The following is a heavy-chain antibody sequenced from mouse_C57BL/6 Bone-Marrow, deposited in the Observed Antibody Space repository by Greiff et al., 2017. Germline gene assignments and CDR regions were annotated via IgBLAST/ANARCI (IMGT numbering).Heavy chain of an antibody. CDR1: GYTFTSYW. CDR3: ARYDYYPYYYAMDY. CDR2: IDPSDSYT. J-gene: IGHJ4*01. V-gene: IGHV1-59*01. D-gene: IGHD2-4*01. Sequence: QVQLQQPGAELVRPGTSVKLSCKASGYTFTSYWMHWVKQRPGQGLEWIGVIDPSDSYTNYNQKFKGKATLTVDTSSSTAYMQLSSLTSEDSAVYYCARYDYYPYYYAMDYWGQGTAVTVSS.